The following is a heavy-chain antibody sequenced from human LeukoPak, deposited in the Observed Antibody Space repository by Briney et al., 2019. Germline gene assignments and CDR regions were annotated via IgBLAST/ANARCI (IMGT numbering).Heavy chain of an antibody. CDR2: ISGSGANT. Sequence: GGPLRLSCAASGFTFSNYAMSWVRQAPGKGLEWVSTISGSGANTYYADSVKGRFTISRDNSKNTLYLQMNNLRAEDTAVYYCARDLTSYDYVWDYWGQGTLVTVSS. CDR3: ARDLTSYDYVWDY. J-gene: IGHJ4*02. CDR1: GFTFSNYA. V-gene: IGHV3-23*01. D-gene: IGHD3-16*01.